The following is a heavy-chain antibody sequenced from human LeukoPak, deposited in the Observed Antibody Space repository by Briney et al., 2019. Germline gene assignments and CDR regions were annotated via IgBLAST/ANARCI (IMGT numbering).Heavy chain of an antibody. Sequence: EGSLRLSCAASGFTFSSYEMNWVRQAPGKGLEWVSYISSSGSTIYYADSVKGRFTISRDNAKNSLYLQMNSLRAEDTAVYYRARENGIAAAVTSTVYYGMDVWGKGTTVTVSS. CDR1: GFTFSSYE. D-gene: IGHD6-13*01. V-gene: IGHV3-48*03. J-gene: IGHJ6*04. CDR3: ARENGIAAAVTSTVYYGMDV. CDR2: ISSSGSTI.